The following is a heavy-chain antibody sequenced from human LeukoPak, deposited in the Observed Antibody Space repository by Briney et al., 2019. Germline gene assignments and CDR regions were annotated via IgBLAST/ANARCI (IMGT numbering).Heavy chain of an antibody. Sequence: PSETLSLTCAGYGGSFSGYYWSWIRQPPGKGLEWIGEINHSGSTNYNPSLKSRVTISVDTSKNQFSLKLSSVTAADTAVYYCARGRELSYWGQGTLVTVSS. D-gene: IGHD1-26*01. V-gene: IGHV4-34*01. CDR1: GGSFSGYY. CDR2: INHSGST. CDR3: ARGRELSY. J-gene: IGHJ4*02.